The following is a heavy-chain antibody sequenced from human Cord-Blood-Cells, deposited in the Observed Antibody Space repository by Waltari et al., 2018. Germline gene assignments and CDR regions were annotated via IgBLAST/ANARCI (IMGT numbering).Heavy chain of an antibody. J-gene: IGHJ4*02. D-gene: IGHD1-7*01. CDR3: ARVYNWNYYFDY. CDR2: IYTSGST. V-gene: IGHV4-61*09. CDR1: GGSSSRGSYY. Sequence: QVQLQESGPGLVKPSQTLSLTCTVSGGSSSRGSYYWSWIRQPAGKGLEWIGYIYTSGSTNYNPSLKSRVTISVDTSKNQFSLKLSSVTAADTAVYYCARVYNWNYYFDYWGQGTLVTVSS.